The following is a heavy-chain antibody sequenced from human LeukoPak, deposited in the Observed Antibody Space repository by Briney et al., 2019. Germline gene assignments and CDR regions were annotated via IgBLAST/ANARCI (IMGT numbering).Heavy chain of an antibody. D-gene: IGHD4-11*01. Sequence: GGSLRLSCSASGFTFSSYAMHWVRQAPGKGLEYVSAISSNGGSTCYADSVKGRFTISRDNSKNTLYLQMSSLRAEDTAVYYCVKEGVTTVDYWGQGTLVTVSS. CDR3: VKEGVTTVDY. CDR2: ISSNGGST. V-gene: IGHV3-64D*06. J-gene: IGHJ4*02. CDR1: GFTFSSYA.